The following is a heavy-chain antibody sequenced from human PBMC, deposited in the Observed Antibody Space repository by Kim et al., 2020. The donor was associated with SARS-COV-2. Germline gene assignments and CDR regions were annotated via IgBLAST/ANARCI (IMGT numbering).Heavy chain of an antibody. CDR3: AKSWEPSRGYSLFDY. J-gene: IGHJ4*02. CDR2: ITGSGGTT. CDR1: EFTFSNYA. D-gene: IGHD3-10*01. Sequence: GGSLRLSCAASEFTFSNYAMSWVRQAPGKGLEWVSTITGSGGTTYYADSVKGRFTISRDNSKNMLYLQINSLRAEDTAVYYCAKSWEPSRGYSLFDYWGQGTLVTVSS. V-gene: IGHV3-23*01.